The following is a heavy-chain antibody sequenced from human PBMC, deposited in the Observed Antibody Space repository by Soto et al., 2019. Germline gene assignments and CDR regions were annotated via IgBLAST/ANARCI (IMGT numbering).Heavy chain of an antibody. CDR3: AKGCDYDSDSFDI. J-gene: IGHJ3*02. CDR1: GGSISSGDYY. Sequence: SETLSLTCTVSGGSISSGDYYWSWIRQPPGKGLEWIGYIYYSGSTYYNPSLKSRVTISVDTSKNQFSLKLSSVTAADTAVYYCAKGCDYDSDSFDIWSQGTMVTVSS. CDR2: IYYSGST. V-gene: IGHV4-30-4*01. D-gene: IGHD3-10*01.